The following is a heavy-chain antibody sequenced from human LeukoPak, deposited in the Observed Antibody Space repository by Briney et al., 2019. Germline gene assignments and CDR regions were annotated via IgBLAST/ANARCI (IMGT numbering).Heavy chain of an antibody. J-gene: IGHJ5*02. CDR1: GYTFTSYG. V-gene: IGHV1-18*01. CDR3: ARFPQMNIAVASTKVRSWFDP. CDR2: INAYNGNT. Sequence: ASVKVSCKASGYTFTSYGISWVRQAPGQGLEWMGWINAYNGNTNYAQKLQNRVTMTTDTSTSTAYMELRSLRSDDTAVYYCARFPQMNIAVASTKVRSWFDPWGQGTLVTVSS. D-gene: IGHD6-19*01.